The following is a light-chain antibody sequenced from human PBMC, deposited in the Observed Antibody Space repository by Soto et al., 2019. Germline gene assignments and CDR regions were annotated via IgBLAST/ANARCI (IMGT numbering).Light chain of an antibody. J-gene: IGKJ1*01. CDR1: QSVSSSY. CDR2: DAS. CDR3: QQYGSSPRT. Sequence: EIVLTQSPGTLSLCQGERATLSCRASQSVSSSYLAWYQQKPGQAPRLLIYDASSRATGIPDRFSGSGSGTDFTLTISRLEPEDFAVYYCQQYGSSPRTFGQGTKVEIK. V-gene: IGKV3-20*01.